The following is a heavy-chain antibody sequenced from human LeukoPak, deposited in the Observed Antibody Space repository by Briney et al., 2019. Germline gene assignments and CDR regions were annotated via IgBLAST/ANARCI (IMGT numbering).Heavy chain of an antibody. Sequence: PGGSLRLSCAASGFTFSSYAMSWVRQAPGKGLEWVSAISSNGGSTYYADSVKGRFTISRDNSKNTLYLQMNSLRAEDTALYHCARDLHGDYFPDAFDIWGQGTMVTVSS. CDR2: ISSNGGST. CDR1: GFTFSSYA. D-gene: IGHD4-17*01. CDR3: ARDLHGDYFPDAFDI. J-gene: IGHJ3*02. V-gene: IGHV3-23*01.